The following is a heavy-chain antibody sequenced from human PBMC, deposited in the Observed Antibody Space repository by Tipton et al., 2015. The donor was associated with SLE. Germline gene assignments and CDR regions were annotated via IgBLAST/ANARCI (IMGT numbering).Heavy chain of an antibody. CDR1: GSSFRGYV. J-gene: IGHJ4*02. D-gene: IGHD6-25*01. V-gene: IGHV4-34*01. CDR2: ASQTGQT. Sequence: GLVKPSETLSLTCGVSGSSFRGYVWTWIRQPPGRGLEWIGEASQTGQTTYNPSLESRVVMTLDESRKEVSLRLASVTAADTGLYYCARGLAPSGSLPAFDHWGRGSLVAVSS. CDR3: ARGLAPSGSLPAFDH.